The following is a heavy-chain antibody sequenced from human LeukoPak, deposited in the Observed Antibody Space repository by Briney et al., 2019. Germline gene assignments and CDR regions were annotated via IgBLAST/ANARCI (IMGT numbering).Heavy chain of an antibody. CDR1: GGSISSSSYY. Sequence: SETLSLTCTVSGGSISSSSYYWGWIRQPPGKGLEWIGSIYYSGSTYYNPSLKSRVTISVDTSKNQFSLKLSSVTAADAAVYYCANGVIISWYFDLWGRGTLVTVSS. D-gene: IGHD3-10*01. V-gene: IGHV4-39*01. J-gene: IGHJ2*01. CDR2: IYYSGST. CDR3: ANGVIISWYFDL.